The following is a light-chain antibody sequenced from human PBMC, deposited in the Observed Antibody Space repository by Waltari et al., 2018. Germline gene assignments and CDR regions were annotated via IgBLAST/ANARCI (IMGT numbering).Light chain of an antibody. CDR3: QQYYSPPLT. J-gene: IGKJ1*01. V-gene: IGKV1-39*01. CDR2: AAS. CDR1: QSISSY. Sequence: DIQMTQSPSSLSASVGDRVTITCRASQSISSYLNWYQQKPGKAPKLLIYAASSLQSGVPSRFSGSGSGTNFTLTITSLQAEDVALYYCQQYYSPPLTFGQGTKVEIK.